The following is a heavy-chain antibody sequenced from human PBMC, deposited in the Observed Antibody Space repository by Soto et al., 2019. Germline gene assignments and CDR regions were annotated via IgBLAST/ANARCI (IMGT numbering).Heavy chain of an antibody. V-gene: IGHV3-30*18. Sequence: LRLSCAASGFTFSSYRIHWVLPSPCKGLEWVAVISYDGSNKYYADSVKGRFTISRDNSKNTLYLQMNSLRADDTAVYYCAKAKDSSSWYPVYFQHWGQGTLVTVSS. CDR1: GFTFSSYR. CDR2: ISYDGSNK. CDR3: AKAKDSSSWYPVYFQH. J-gene: IGHJ1*01. D-gene: IGHD6-13*01.